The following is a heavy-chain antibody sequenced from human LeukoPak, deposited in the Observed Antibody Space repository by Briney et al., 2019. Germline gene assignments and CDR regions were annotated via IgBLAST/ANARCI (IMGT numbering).Heavy chain of an antibody. CDR1: GFTFELYW. D-gene: IGHD3-22*01. Sequence: GGSRRLAWAAAGFTFELYWMDWVRHVPGEGRGWVARINDEVGDTVYGGSVEGRFTIGRDDAKKLLLRQMNSLRGEATAVYHCVTGAPSTWFWGQGTLVTVSS. V-gene: IGHV3-74*01. CDR3: VTGAPSTWF. J-gene: IGHJ4*02. CDR2: INDEVGDT.